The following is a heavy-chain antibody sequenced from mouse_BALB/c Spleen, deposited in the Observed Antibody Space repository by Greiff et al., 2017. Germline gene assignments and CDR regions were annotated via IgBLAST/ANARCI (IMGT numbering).Heavy chain of an antibody. D-gene: IGHD4-1*02. V-gene: IGHV5-9*03. CDR3: ARSQLGRVYFDV. J-gene: IGHJ1*01. CDR1: GFTFSSYT. Sequence: EVKLMESGGGLVKPGGSLKLSCAASGFTFSSYTMSWVRQTPEKRLEWVATISSGGGNTYYPDSVKGRFTISRDNAKNNLYLQMSSLRSEDTALYYCARSQLGRVYFDVWGAGTTVTVSS. CDR2: ISSGGGNT.